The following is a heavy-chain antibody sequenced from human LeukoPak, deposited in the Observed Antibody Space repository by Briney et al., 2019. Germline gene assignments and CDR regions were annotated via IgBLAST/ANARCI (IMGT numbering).Heavy chain of an antibody. J-gene: IGHJ4*02. CDR2: IYTSGSA. CDR3: AGDSSGYYSPIDY. V-gene: IGHV4-4*07. Sequence: PSETLSLTCTVSGGSISGYYWSWIRQPAGKGLEWIGRIYTSGSANYNPSLKSRVTMSVDTSKNQFSLKLSSVTAADTAVYYCAGDSSGYYSPIDYWGQGTLVTVSS. CDR1: GGSISGYY. D-gene: IGHD3-22*01.